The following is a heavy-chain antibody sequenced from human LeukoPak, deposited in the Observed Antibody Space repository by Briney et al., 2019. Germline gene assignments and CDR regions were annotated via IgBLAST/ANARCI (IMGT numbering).Heavy chain of an antibody. Sequence: PGGSLRLSCAASGFTFVSHAMSWVRQAPGKGLEWVSGIRASDGSTYYADSVKGRFTISRDNSKNTLYLQMNSLRAEDTAVYYCAKGRFIAVAGTGDYWGQGTLVTVSS. CDR1: GFTFVSHA. J-gene: IGHJ4*02. CDR2: IRASDGST. D-gene: IGHD6-19*01. V-gene: IGHV3-23*01. CDR3: AKGRFIAVAGTGDY.